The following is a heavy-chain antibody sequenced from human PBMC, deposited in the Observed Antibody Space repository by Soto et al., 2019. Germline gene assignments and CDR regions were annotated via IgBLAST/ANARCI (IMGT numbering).Heavy chain of an antibody. CDR3: ARVHGSPAPDYYYYGMDV. CDR2: IKQDGSEK. CDR1: GFTFSSYW. D-gene: IGHD6-25*01. V-gene: IGHV3-7*01. Sequence: EVQLVESGGGLVQPGGSLRLSCAASGFTFSSYWMSWVRQAPGKGLEWVANIKQDGSEKYYVDSVKGRFTISRDNAKNSLYLQMNSLRAEDTAVYYCARVHGSPAPDYYYYGMDVWGQGTTVTVSS. J-gene: IGHJ6*02.